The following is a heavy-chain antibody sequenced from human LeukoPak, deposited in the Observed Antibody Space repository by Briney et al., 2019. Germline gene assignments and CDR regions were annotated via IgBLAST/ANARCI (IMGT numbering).Heavy chain of an antibody. Sequence: PSENLSLTCTVSGYSISSGYYWGWIRQPPGKGLEWIGTIYHSGSTYYNPSLKSRVTISVDTSKNQFSLKLSSVTAADTAVYYCARKQCELSWFDPWGQGTLVTVSS. J-gene: IGHJ5*02. V-gene: IGHV4-38-2*02. D-gene: IGHD1-26*01. CDR3: ARKQCELSWFDP. CDR1: GYSISSGYY. CDR2: IYHSGST.